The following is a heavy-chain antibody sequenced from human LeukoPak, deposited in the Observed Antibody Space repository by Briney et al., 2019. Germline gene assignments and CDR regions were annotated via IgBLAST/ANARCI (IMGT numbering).Heavy chain of an antibody. D-gene: IGHD6-13*01. J-gene: IGHJ4*02. Sequence: GRSLRLSCAASGFTFSSFWMHWVRQGPGKGLEWVSRINRDGSSANYADSVKGRFTISRDNAKNTVYLQMNSLRAEDTAVYYCAKDYHIAAADYWGQGTLVTVSS. CDR1: GFTFSSFW. CDR3: AKDYHIAAADY. V-gene: IGHV3-74*01. CDR2: INRDGSSA.